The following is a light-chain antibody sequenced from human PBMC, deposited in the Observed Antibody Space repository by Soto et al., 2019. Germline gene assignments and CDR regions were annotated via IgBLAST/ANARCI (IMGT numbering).Light chain of an antibody. CDR3: QQYGSSPWT. J-gene: IGKJ1*01. V-gene: IGKV3-15*01. Sequence: EVVLTQSPGTLSLSRGERATLSCRASQSVRGNLAWYQQKPGQAPRLLIYGASTWATGIPARFSGSGSGTEFTLTISSLQSEDFAVYYCQQYGSSPWTFGQGTKVDIK. CDR2: GAS. CDR1: QSVRGN.